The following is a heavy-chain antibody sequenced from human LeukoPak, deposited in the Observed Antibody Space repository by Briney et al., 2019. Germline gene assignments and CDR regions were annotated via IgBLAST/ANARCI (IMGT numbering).Heavy chain of an antibody. J-gene: IGHJ5*02. Sequence: WASVKVSCKAPGYTFTGYYMHWVRQAPGQGLEWMGWINPNSGGTNYAQKFQGRVTMTRDTSISTAYMELSRLRSDDTAVYYCARDGEDQWELLPGDWFDPWGQGTLVTVSS. CDR1: GYTFTGYY. D-gene: IGHD1-26*01. CDR2: INPNSGGT. V-gene: IGHV1-2*02. CDR3: ARDGEDQWELLPGDWFDP.